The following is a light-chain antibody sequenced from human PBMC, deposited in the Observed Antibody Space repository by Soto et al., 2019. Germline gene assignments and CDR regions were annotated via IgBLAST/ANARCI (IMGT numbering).Light chain of an antibody. V-gene: IGKV2-30*01. CDR3: TQGTHWPRT. Sequence: DVVLTQSPLSLPVNFGQPASISCRSSKSLVYSDGNTHLSWFHQRPGQSPRRLIYWVSSRDSGVPDRFSGSGSGTDFTLEISRVEAEDVGIYFCTQGTHWPRTFGQGTKVEVK. J-gene: IGKJ1*01. CDR2: WVS. CDR1: KSLVYSDGNTH.